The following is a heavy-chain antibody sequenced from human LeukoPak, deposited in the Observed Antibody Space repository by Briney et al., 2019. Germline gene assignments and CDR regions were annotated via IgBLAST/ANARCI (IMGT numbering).Heavy chain of an antibody. CDR1: GGSISDYY. D-gene: IGHD3-22*01. Sequence: SETLSLTCTVSGGSISDYYWNWIRQPPGKGLEWIGFTYYSGSTIYNPSLKSRVTISVDTSKNQFSLKLSSVTAADTAVYYCARREVGLQSSGIDYWGQGTLVTVSS. V-gene: IGHV4-59*08. CDR2: TYYSGST. J-gene: IGHJ4*02. CDR3: ARREVGLQSSGIDY.